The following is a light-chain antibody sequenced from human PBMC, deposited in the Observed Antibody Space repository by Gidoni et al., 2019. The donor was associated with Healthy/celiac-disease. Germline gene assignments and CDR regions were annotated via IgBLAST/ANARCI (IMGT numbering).Light chain of an antibody. J-gene: IGLJ2*01. CDR3: CSYAGSSTFVV. V-gene: IGLV2-23*02. CDR1: STAVGSYNL. CDR2: EVS. Sequence: QSSLTQPASVSGSPGQSITISCTGTSTAVGSYNLVSWYQQHPGKAPKLMIYEVSKRPSGVSNRFSGSKSGNTASLTISGLQAEYEADYYGCSYAGSSTFVVFGGGTKLTVL.